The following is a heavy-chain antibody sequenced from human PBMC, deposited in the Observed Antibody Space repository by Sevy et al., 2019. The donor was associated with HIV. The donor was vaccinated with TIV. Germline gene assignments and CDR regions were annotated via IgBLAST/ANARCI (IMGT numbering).Heavy chain of an antibody. CDR2: ISQTYDGSKK. Sequence: GGSLRLSCAASGFTFGSYTLHWVRQAPGKGLEWVALISQTYDGSKKYYLDSGQGRFTISRDNSKNTLYLQMDSLRPEDTAVYYCARDNSGYFFFDYWGQGTLVTVSS. D-gene: IGHD3-22*01. CDR1: GFTFGSYT. J-gene: IGHJ4*02. V-gene: IGHV3-30-3*01. CDR3: ARDNSGYFFFDY.